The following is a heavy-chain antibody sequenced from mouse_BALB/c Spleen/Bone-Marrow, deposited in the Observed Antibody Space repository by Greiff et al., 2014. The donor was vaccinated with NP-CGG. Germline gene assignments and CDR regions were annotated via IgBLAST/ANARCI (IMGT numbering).Heavy chain of an antibody. CDR3: ARYRLGTYFDY. CDR1: GFNIKDTY. Sequence: VQLQQSGAELVKPGASVKLSCTASGFNIKDTYIHWVKQRPEQGLEWIGRIDPANGNTKYDTKFQGKATITADTSSSTAYLYLSRLTSEDTAVYYCARYRLGTYFDYWGQGTTLTVSS. V-gene: IGHV14-3*02. CDR2: IDPANGNT. D-gene: IGHD2-14*01. J-gene: IGHJ2*01.